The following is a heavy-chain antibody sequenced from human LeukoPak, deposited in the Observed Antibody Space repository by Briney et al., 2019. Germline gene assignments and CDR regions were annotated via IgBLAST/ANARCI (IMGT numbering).Heavy chain of an antibody. CDR2: ISTYNGYT. CDR3: ARTPPPTIVGAHYFDY. CDR1: GYTFTSYG. V-gene: IGHV1-18*01. Sequence: GASVKVSCKASGYTFTSYGINWVRQAPGQGLEWMGWISTYNGYTNYAQSLQGRVTMTTDTSASTVYLELRSLRSDDTAVYYCARTPPPTIVGAHYFDYWGQGTLVTVSS. J-gene: IGHJ4*02. D-gene: IGHD1-26*01.